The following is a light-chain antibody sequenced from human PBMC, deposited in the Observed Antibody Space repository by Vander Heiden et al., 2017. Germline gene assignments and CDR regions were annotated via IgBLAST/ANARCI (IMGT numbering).Light chain of an antibody. CDR1: QSVLSSFNSKNH. V-gene: IGKV4-1*01. CDR2: WAS. Sequence: DIVLTQSPDSLAVSLGERATINCKSSQSVLSSFNSKNHLAWFRQKPRQPPELLIYWASTRESEVPDRFSGSGSGTDFTLTISNMQAEDVAVYYCEQHSTKTFGQGTKVEIK. J-gene: IGKJ1*01. CDR3: EQHSTKT.